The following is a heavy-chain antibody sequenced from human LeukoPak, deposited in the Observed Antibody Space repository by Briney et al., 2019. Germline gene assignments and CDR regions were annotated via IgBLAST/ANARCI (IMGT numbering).Heavy chain of an antibody. J-gene: IGHJ4*02. CDR1: GFTFSSYG. V-gene: IGHV3-30*18. CDR2: ISCDGSNK. CDR3: AKVGTYYDFWSGYSYFDY. Sequence: PGGSLRLSCAASGFTFSSYGMHWVRQAPGKGLEWVAVISCDGSNKYYADSVKGRFTISRDNSKNTLYLQMNSLRAEDTAVYYCAKVGTYYDFWSGYSYFDYWGQGTLVTVSS. D-gene: IGHD3-3*01.